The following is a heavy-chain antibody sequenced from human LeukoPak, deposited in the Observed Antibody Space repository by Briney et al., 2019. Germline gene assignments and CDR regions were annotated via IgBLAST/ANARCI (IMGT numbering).Heavy chain of an antibody. CDR2: IYYSGST. CDR3: ARDMVRVMAFDI. D-gene: IGHD3-10*01. CDR1: GGSISSSSYY. V-gene: IGHV4-39*07. J-gene: IGHJ3*02. Sequence: SETLSLTCTVSGGSISSSSYYWGWIRQPPGKGLEWIGSIYYSGSTYYNPSLKSRVTISVDTSKNQFSLKLSSVTAADTAVYYCARDMVRVMAFDIWGQRTMVTVSS.